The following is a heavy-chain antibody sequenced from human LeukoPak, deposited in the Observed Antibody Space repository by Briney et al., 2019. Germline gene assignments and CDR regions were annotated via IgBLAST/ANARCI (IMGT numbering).Heavy chain of an antibody. CDR2: ISHSGSP. CDR1: GGSISSGKW. D-gene: IGHD6-19*01. CDR3: ATIGYSSGWYDRGDAFDI. Sequence: PSGTLSLTCGVSGGSISSGKWWSWVRQPPGKGLEWIGEISHSGSPNYNPSLKSRVTISVDTSKNQFSLKLSSVTAADTAVYYCATIGYSSGWYDRGDAFDIWGQGTMVTVSS. V-gene: IGHV4-4*02. J-gene: IGHJ3*02.